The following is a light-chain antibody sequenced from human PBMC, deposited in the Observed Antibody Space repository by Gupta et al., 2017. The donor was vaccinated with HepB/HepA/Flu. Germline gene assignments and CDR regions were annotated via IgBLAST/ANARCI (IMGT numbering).Light chain of an antibody. CDR3: SSYTSSSTLVV. V-gene: IGLV2-14*03. CDR2: DVN. CDR1: SSDVGGYNY. J-gene: IGLJ2*01. Sequence: QSALTQPASVSGSPGQSITISCTGTSSDVGGYNYVSWYQQHPGKAPKLMIYDVNNRPSGVSNRFSGSKCGNTASLTISGLQAEEEADYYCSSYTSSSTLVVFGGGTKLTVL.